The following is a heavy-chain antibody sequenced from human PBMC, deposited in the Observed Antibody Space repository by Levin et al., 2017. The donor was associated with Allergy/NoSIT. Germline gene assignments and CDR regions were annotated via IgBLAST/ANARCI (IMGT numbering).Heavy chain of an antibody. CDR1: GFIFGDYG. Sequence: GESLKISCTGSGFIFGDYGVGWFRQAPGKGLEWVGFIRSKAYGETTEYAASVKGRFTISRDDSNSIAHLQMNSLKTEDTAVYFCSRGRGYDILIGYYQHWGQGTQVTVSS. CDR2: IRSKAYGETT. J-gene: IGHJ1*01. CDR3: SRGRGYDILIGYYQH. V-gene: IGHV3-49*03. D-gene: IGHD3-9*01.